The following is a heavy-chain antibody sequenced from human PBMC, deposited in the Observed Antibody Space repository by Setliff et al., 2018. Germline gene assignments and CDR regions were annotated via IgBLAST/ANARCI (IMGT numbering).Heavy chain of an antibody. J-gene: IGHJ6*03. V-gene: IGHV1-69*05. D-gene: IGHD5-18*01. CDR3: AREGVDTRSSTDYRYYMDV. Sequence: ASVKVSCKASGDTFRSYGISWVRQAPGQGLEWMGGTIPMFGSTSYAQKFQDRVTIITDESTSTAYMELRSLRTEDTAVYYCAREGVDTRSSTDYRYYMDVWGKGTTVTVSS. CDR2: TIPMFGST. CDR1: GDTFRSYG.